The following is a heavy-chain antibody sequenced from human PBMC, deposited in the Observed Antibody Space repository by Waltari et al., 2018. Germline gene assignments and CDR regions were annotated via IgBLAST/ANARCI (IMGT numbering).Heavy chain of an antibody. CDR2: ISYDRSNK. CDR1: GFTFSSYA. J-gene: IGHJ6*03. V-gene: IGHV3-30*01. Sequence: QVQLVESGGGVVQPGRSLRLSCAASGFTFSSYAMHWVRQAPGKGLEWVAFISYDRSNKYSADSVKGRFTISRDNSKNTLYLQMNSLRAEDTAVYYCARDLEVDYMDVWGKGTTVTVSS. CDR3: ARDLEVDYMDV.